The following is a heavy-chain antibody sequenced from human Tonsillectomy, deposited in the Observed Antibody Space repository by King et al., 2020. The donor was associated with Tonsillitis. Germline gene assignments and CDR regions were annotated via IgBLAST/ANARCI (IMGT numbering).Heavy chain of an antibody. D-gene: IGHD2/OR15-2a*01. CDR2: IYPGDSDT. Sequence: VQLVESGAEVKKPGESLKISCTGSGYSFTSYWIGWVRQMPGKGLEWMGIIYPGDSDTRYSPSFQGQVTISAGKSISTAYLQWNSLKASDTAVYYCARALYDRPISFDYWGQGTLVTVSS. CDR1: GYSFTSYW. V-gene: IGHV5-51*03. J-gene: IGHJ4*02. CDR3: ARALYDRPISFDY.